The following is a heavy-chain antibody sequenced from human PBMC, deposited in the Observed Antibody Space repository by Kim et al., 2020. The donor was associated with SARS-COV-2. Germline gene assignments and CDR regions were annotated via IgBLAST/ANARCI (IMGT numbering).Heavy chain of an antibody. J-gene: IGHJ4*02. D-gene: IGHD3-22*01. CDR2: VNNGGNP. CDR1: GFTFSRYA. V-gene: IGHV3-23*01. CDR3: AKDHESSGWPTFDY. Sequence: GGSLRLSCEGSGFTFSRYAISWVRQAPGRGHEWVASVNNGGNPYYADSVKGRFTVSRDNARNTLNLQMDSLRVEDTALYYCAKDHESSGWPTFDYWGQGT.